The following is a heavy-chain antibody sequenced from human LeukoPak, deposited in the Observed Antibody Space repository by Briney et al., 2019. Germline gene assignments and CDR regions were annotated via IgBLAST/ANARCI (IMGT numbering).Heavy chain of an antibody. CDR1: GYTFTGYY. J-gene: IGHJ4*02. Sequence: ASVKVSCKASGYTFTGYYILWVRQAPGQGLECVGWINPHNGVTTYAQNFQGRVTMTRDASISTAYLELIGLKSDDTAVYYCARNYGSGDFDHWGQGTLVTVSS. D-gene: IGHD3-10*01. V-gene: IGHV1-2*02. CDR3: ARNYGSGDFDH. CDR2: INPHNGVT.